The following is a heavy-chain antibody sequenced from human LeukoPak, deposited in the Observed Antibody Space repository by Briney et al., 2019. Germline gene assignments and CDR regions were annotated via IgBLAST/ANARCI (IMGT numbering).Heavy chain of an antibody. CDR1: GFTFSGYW. V-gene: IGHV3-74*01. Sequence: PGGSLRLSCAASGFTFSGYWMHWVRQVPEKGLVLVSRIDNGGSGTTYADSVKGRFTVARDNAKKTLYLQMNSLRAEDTAIYYCARGGGWDTICRVVQYMDVWGKGTTVTVSS. CDR2: IDNGGSGT. J-gene: IGHJ6*03. CDR3: ARGGGWDTICRVVQYMDV. D-gene: IGHD3-3*01.